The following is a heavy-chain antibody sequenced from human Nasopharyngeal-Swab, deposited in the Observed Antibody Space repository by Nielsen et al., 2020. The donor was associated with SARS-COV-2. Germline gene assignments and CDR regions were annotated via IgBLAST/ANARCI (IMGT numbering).Heavy chain of an antibody. CDR2: IKQDGSEK. CDR1: GFTFISYW. Sequence: GGSLRLSCAASGFTFISYWMHWVRQVPGKGLEWVANIKQDGSEKCYVDSVKGRFTISRDNAKNSLYLQMNSLRAEDTAVYYCARGIAAAGTGIDYWGQGTLVTVSS. D-gene: IGHD6-13*01. J-gene: IGHJ4*02. CDR3: ARGIAAAGTGIDY. V-gene: IGHV3-7*01.